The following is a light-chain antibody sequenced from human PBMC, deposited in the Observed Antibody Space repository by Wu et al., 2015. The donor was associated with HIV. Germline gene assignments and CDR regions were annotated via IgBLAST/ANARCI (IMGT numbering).Light chain of an antibody. CDR1: QSVSSSY. J-gene: IGKJ2*01. CDR3: QQYGSSPYT. CDR2: GAS. Sequence: EIVLTQSPGTLSLSPGERATLSCRASQSVSSSYVAWYQQKSGQAPRLFIYGASSRAAGIPDRFRGSGSGTDFTLTISRPEPEDSAVYYCQQYGSSPYTFGQGTKRGDQT. V-gene: IGKV3-20*01.